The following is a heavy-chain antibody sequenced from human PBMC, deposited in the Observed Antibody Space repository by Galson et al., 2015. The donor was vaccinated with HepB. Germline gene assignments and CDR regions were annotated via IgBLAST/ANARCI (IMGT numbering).Heavy chain of an antibody. CDR3: AKGLLWFGEPSGAFDI. D-gene: IGHD3-10*01. Sequence: SVKVSCKASGYTFTGYYMHWVRQAPGQGLEWMGWINPNSGGTNYAQKFQGWVTMTRDTSISTAYMELSRLRSDDTAVYYCAKGLLWFGEPSGAFDIWGQGTMVTVSS. V-gene: IGHV1-2*04. CDR1: GYTFTGYY. CDR2: INPNSGGT. J-gene: IGHJ3*02.